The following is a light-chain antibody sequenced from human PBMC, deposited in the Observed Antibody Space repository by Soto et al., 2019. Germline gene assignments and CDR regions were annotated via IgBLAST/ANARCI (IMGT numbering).Light chain of an antibody. V-gene: IGKV3-15*01. CDR1: QSVSST. CDR2: DGS. J-gene: IGKJ5*01. CDR3: QQYDDWPIT. Sequence: EVVRTQSPATMSVSPGERVTLSCRASQSVSSTLAWYQHKPGQAPRLLIYDGSTRALGIPARFSGSESGTEFTLTISSLQSEDFAVYFCQQYDDWPITFGQGTRLEI.